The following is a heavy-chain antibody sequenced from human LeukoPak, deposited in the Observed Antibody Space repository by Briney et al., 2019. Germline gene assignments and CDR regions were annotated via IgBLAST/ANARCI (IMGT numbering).Heavy chain of an antibody. CDR1: GFTFSSYG. CDR2: IRYDGSNK. J-gene: IGHJ4*02. D-gene: IGHD6-13*01. Sequence: GGSLRLSCAASGFTFSSYGMHWVRQAPGKGLEWVAFIRYDGSNKYYADSVKGRFTISRDNSKNTLYLQMNSLRAEDTAVYYCAKTFVRAALNQYSDYWGQGTLVTVSS. CDR3: AKTFVRAALNQYSDY. V-gene: IGHV3-30*02.